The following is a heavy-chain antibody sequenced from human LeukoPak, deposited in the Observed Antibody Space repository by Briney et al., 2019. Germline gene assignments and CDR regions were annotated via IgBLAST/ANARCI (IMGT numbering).Heavy chain of an antibody. V-gene: IGHV3-23*01. CDR2: ISGSGSST. CDR3: AKGSLRLGELSSWTLDY. Sequence: PGGSLRLSCAASGFTFSTYAMSWVRQAPGKGLEWVSSISGSGSSTSYAGSVKGLFTISRDNSKNTLDLQMNSLRAEDTAIYYCAKGSLRLGELSSWTLDYWGQGTLVTVSS. D-gene: IGHD3-16*02. J-gene: IGHJ4*02. CDR1: GFTFSTYA.